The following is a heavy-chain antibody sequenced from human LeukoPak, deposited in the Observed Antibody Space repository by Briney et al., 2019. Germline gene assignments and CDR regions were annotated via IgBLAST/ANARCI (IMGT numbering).Heavy chain of an antibody. CDR3: AREHCAGGYCYFLDY. V-gene: IGHV4-38-2*02. J-gene: IGHJ4*02. CDR2: ISHDGST. D-gene: IGHD2/OR15-2a*01. Sequence: PSETLSLTCSVSDYPISSGHFWGWIRQPPGKGLEWIATISHDGSTYFNPSLKSRVIVSVDTSKNQFSLNLTSVNAAATAVYYCAREHCAGGYCYFLDYWGQGTLVTVSS. CDR1: DYPISSGHF.